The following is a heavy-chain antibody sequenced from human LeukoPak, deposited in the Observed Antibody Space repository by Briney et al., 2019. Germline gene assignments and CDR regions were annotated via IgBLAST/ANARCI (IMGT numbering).Heavy chain of an antibody. CDR2: IYYSGST. Sequence: SETLSLTCTVSGGSIRSGNYYWGWVRQPPGKGLEWIGYIYYSGSTYYNPSLKSRVTISVDTSKNQFSLKLSSVTAADTAVYYCARGVWWLSPYYYYMDVWGKGTTVTVSS. CDR1: GGSIRSGNYY. V-gene: IGHV4-30-4*08. D-gene: IGHD3-22*01. CDR3: ARGVWWLSPYYYYMDV. J-gene: IGHJ6*03.